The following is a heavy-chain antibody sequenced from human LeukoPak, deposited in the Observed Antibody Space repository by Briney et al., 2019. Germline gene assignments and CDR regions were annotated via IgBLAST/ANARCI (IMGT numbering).Heavy chain of an antibody. V-gene: IGHV4-59*08. CDR1: SGSISSYY. J-gene: IGHJ5*02. D-gene: IGHD3-10*01. CDR2: IYYSGST. CDR3: AKTGDYYGSGSYRNWFDP. Sequence: SETLSLTCTVSSGSISSYYWSWIRQPPGKGLEWIGYIYYSGSTNYNPSLKSRVTISVDTSKNQFSLKLSSVTAADTAVYYCAKTGDYYGSGSYRNWFDPWGQGTLVTVSS.